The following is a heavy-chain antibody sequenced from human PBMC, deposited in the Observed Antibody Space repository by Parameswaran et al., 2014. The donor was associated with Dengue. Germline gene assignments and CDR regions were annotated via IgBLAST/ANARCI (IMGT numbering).Heavy chain of an antibody. Sequence: RWIRQPQEGLEWIGYIYYSGSTYYNPSLKSRVTISVDTSKNQFSLKLSSVTAADTAVYYCARGIAVAGTWDYFDYWGQGTLVTVSS. V-gene: IGHV4-31*02. J-gene: IGHJ4*02. D-gene: IGHD6-19*01. CDR3: ARGIAVAGTWDYFDY. CDR2: IYYSGST.